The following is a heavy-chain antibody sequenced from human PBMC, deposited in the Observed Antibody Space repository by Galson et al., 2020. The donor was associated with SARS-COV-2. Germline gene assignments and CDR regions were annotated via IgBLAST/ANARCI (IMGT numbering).Heavy chain of an antibody. CDR2: IYYSGST. D-gene: IGHD3-10*01. J-gene: IGHJ4*02. Sequence: SETLSLTCTVSGGSISSSSYYWGWIRQSPGKGLEWIGSIYYSGSTYYNPSLKSRVTISVDTSKNQFSLKLSSVTAADTAVYYCASAIGGFGELRRWGQGTLVTVSS. CDR3: ASAIGGFGELRR. CDR1: GGSISSSSYY. V-gene: IGHV4-39*01.